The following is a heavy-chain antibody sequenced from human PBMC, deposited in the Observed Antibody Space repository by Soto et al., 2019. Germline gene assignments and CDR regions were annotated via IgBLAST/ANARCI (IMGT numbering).Heavy chain of an antibody. V-gene: IGHV4-4*02. CDR2: ILHSGAT. D-gene: IGHD2-15*01. CDR3: AKDSRYFNDGGCSIMRDAFDV. Sequence: QAQLQESGPGLVRPSGTLSLTCTVSRFSVTNNKYGNGVRQSPGKALEWIGDILHSGATYYNPSRSDQASISMDKTKTQIYMNMTSVTAADTAVYYCAKDSRYFNDGGCSIMRDAFDVWGQGTLVTVSS. CDR1: RFSVTNNKY. J-gene: IGHJ3*01.